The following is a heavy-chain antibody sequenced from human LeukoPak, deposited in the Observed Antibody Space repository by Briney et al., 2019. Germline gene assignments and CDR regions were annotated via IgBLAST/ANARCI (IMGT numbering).Heavy chain of an antibody. CDR2: ISSSSSYI. D-gene: IGHD1-26*01. CDR3: AKFGVNSGSYLVYFDY. V-gene: IGHV3-21*04. J-gene: IGHJ4*02. Sequence: GGSLRLSCAASGFTFSDYTMNWVRQAPGKGLEWVSSISSSSSYIYYADSVKGRFTISRDNAKNELYLQMNSLRAEDTAVYYCAKFGVNSGSYLVYFDYWGQGTLVTVSS. CDR1: GFTFSDYT.